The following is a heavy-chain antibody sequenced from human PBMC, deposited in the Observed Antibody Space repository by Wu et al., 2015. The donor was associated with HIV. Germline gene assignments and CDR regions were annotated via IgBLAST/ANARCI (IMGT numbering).Heavy chain of an antibody. Sequence: QVQLVQSGPELRKPGASVKVSCKASGYTFTNYGVSWVRQAPGQGLEWMGRVSGYNGDTNYAQKFQGRVTMTTDTDSTTGYMELRSLRSDDTALYYCARGSPIHYCGGDCYSSSGWGQGTLVAVSS. J-gene: IGHJ4*02. CDR1: GYTFTNYG. CDR2: VSGYNGDT. D-gene: IGHD2-21*02. CDR3: ARGSPIHYCGGDCYSSSG. V-gene: IGHV1-18*01.